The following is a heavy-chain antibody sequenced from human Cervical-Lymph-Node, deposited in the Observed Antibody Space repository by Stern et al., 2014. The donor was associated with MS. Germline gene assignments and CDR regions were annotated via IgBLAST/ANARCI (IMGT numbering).Heavy chain of an antibody. D-gene: IGHD4-11*01. Sequence: EVQLVQSGAEVKKPGESLKISCKGSGYSFTSYWIGLVRQLPGNGLEWMGIVLTRDPDTTHRPSFQGPVTLSAAKSLRPAYRQCRSLKASDTAMYYCARHAPAGYSPFDYWGQGTLVTVSS. CDR2: VLTRDPDT. CDR3: ARHAPAGYSPFDY. CDR1: GYSFTSYW. J-gene: IGHJ4*02. V-gene: IGHV5-51*01.